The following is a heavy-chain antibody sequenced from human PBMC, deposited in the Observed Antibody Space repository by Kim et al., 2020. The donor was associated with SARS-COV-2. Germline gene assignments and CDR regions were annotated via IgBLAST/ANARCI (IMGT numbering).Heavy chain of an antibody. J-gene: IGHJ4*02. D-gene: IGHD6-13*01. Sequence: YYADSVQGRLTISRDNAKSKLYLQMSSLRAEDTAVYYCAKDLGTTWYLIDYWGQGTLVTVSS. V-gene: IGHV3-30*02. CDR3: AKDLGTTWYLIDY.